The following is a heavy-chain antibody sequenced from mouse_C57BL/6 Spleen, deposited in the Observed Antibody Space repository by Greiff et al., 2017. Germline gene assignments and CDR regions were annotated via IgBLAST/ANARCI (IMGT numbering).Heavy chain of an antibody. CDR2: IDPSDSET. J-gene: IGHJ2*01. CDR1: GYTFTSYW. V-gene: IGHV1-52*01. CDR3: ARTAQATDYFDY. Sequence: VQLQQPGAELVRPGSSVKLSCKASGYTFTSYWMHWVKQRPIQGLEWIGNIDPSDSETHYNQKFKDKATLTVDKSSSTAYMQLSSLTSEDSAVYYGARTAQATDYFDYWGQGTTLTVSS. D-gene: IGHD3-2*02.